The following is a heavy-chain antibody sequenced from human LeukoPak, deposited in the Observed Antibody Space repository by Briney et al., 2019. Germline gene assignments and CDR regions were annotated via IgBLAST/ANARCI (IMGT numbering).Heavy chain of an antibody. J-gene: IGHJ4*02. CDR2: INPNSGGT. V-gene: IGHV1-2*02. CDR1: GSTFTGYN. D-gene: IGHD3-3*01. Sequence: ASVKVTCKASGSTFTGYNIHWVRQAPGQGLEWMGWINPNSGGTNYAQKFQGRVTMTRDTSISTAYMELSTLRSDDTAVYYCARINTVFGVINNDYWGQGTLVTVSS. CDR3: ARINTVFGVINNDY.